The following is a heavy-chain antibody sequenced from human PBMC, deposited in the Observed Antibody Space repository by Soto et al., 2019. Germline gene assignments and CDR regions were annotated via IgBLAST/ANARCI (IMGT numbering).Heavy chain of an antibody. Sequence: GGSLRLSCAASGFTFSDYYMSWVRQAPGKGLEWVSYVSGSGSATYYADSVKGRFTISRDNAKNSLSLQMNSLRAEDTAVYFCARAGLGVPPAIGAFAIWGQGTMVTVSS. J-gene: IGHJ3*02. CDR1: GFTFSDYY. CDR2: VSGSGSAT. CDR3: ARAGLGVPPAIGAFAI. V-gene: IGHV3-11*01. D-gene: IGHD2-2*01.